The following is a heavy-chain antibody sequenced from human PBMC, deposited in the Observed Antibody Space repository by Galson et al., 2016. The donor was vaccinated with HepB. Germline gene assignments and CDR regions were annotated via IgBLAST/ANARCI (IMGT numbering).Heavy chain of an antibody. V-gene: IGHV3-30*03. D-gene: IGHD2-2*01. Sequence: SLRLSCAASGITFSNFDMHWVRQAPGKGLDWVAVISYDGSSEYYADSVRGRFTISRDNSKNTVYLQMNSLRADDTAVYYCARAYLLYCTTTSCYFDYWGQGTLVTVSS. CDR2: ISYDGSSE. J-gene: IGHJ4*02. CDR1: GITFSNFD. CDR3: ARAYLLYCTTTSCYFDY.